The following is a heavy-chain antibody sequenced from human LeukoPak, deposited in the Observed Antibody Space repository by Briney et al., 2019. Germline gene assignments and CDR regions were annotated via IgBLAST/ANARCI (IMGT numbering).Heavy chain of an antibody. J-gene: IGHJ4*02. Sequence: ASVKVSCKASGYNFTNYGISWVRQAPGQGLEWMGWISAYKDNTNYTQKLQGRVTMTTDTSTSRVYMELGSLRSDDTAVYYCARALVMAPFDYWGQGTLVTVSS. V-gene: IGHV1-18*01. CDR1: GYNFTNYG. CDR2: ISAYKDNT. CDR3: ARALVMAPFDY. D-gene: IGHD3-16*01.